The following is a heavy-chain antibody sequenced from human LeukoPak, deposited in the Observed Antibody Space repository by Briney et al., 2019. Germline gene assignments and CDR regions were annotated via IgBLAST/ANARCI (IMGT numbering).Heavy chain of an antibody. CDR2: IYTSGST. Sequence: PSETLSLTCTVSGGSISSYYWSWIRQPAGKGLEWIGRIYTSGSTNYNPSLKSRVTMSVDTSKNQFSLKLSSVTAADTAVYYCAIYGSGSPGTLNYFDYWGQGTLVTVSS. CDR3: AIYGSGSPGTLNYFDY. V-gene: IGHV4-4*07. CDR1: GGSISSYY. J-gene: IGHJ4*02. D-gene: IGHD3-10*01.